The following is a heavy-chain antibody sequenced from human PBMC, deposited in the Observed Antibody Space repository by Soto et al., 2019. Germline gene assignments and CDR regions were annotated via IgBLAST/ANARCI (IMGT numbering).Heavy chain of an antibody. Sequence: PGGSLRLSCAGSGFSFNDSDMTWVRQGPGKGLEWVSSISSSGIYMFYAESFKGRFTISRDNAGNSLYLQMNSLRVDDTSIYYCARKHTSDATGYDYFDNWGQGTLVTVSS. J-gene: IGHJ4*02. CDR2: ISSSGIYM. CDR3: ARKHTSDATGYDYFDN. D-gene: IGHD3-9*01. V-gene: IGHV3-21*01. CDR1: GFSFNDSD.